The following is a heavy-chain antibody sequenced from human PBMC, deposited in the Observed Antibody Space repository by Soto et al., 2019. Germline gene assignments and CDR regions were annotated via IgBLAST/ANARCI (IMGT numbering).Heavy chain of an antibody. Sequence: PGGSLRLSCAASGFTFSSDWMHWVRQAPGKGLEWVSGISWNSGSIGYADSVKGRFTISRDNAKNSLYLQMNSLRAEDTALYYCAKDREYDFWSGYVFDYWGQGTLVTVSS. CDR1: GFTFSSDW. D-gene: IGHD3-3*01. J-gene: IGHJ4*02. CDR2: ISWNSGSI. V-gene: IGHV3-9*01. CDR3: AKDREYDFWSGYVFDY.